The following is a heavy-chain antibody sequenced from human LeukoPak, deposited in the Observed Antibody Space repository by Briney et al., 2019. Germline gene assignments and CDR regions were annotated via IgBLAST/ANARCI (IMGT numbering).Heavy chain of an antibody. Sequence: SVKVSCNASEGTFSSYAISWVRQAPGQGLEWMGRIIPIFGIANYAQKFQGRVTITADKSTSTVYMELSSLRSEDTAVYYCARDDYCSGGSCYGWFDPWGQGTLVTVSS. V-gene: IGHV1-69*04. D-gene: IGHD2-15*01. CDR3: ARDDYCSGGSCYGWFDP. CDR1: EGTFSSYA. J-gene: IGHJ5*02. CDR2: IIPIFGIA.